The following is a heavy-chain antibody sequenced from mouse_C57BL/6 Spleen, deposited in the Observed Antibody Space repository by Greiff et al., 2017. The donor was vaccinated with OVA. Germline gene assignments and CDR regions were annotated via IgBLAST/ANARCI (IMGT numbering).Heavy chain of an antibody. CDR2: IHPNSGST. Sequence: QVHVKQPGAELVKPGASVKLSCKASGYTFTSYWMHWVKQRPGQGLEWIGMIHPNSGSTNYNEKFKSKATLTVDKSSSTAYMQLSSLTSEESAVYYCARSYSITRYFDVWGTGTTVTVSS. CDR1: GYTFTSYW. D-gene: IGHD2-10*02. J-gene: IGHJ1*03. CDR3: ARSYSITRYFDV. V-gene: IGHV1-64*01.